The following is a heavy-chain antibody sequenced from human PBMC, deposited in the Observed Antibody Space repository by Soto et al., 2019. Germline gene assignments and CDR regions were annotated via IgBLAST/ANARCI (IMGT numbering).Heavy chain of an antibody. CDR3: ARVLLWFGEFNPYYGMDV. D-gene: IGHD3-10*01. J-gene: IGHJ6*02. CDR2: ISYDGSNK. Sequence: LRLSCAASGFTFSSYGMHWVRQAPGKGLEWVAVISYDGSNKYYADSVKGRFTISRDNSKNTLYLQMNSLRAEDTAVYYCARVLLWFGEFNPYYGMDVWGQGTTVTVSS. CDR1: GFTFSSYG. V-gene: IGHV3-30*03.